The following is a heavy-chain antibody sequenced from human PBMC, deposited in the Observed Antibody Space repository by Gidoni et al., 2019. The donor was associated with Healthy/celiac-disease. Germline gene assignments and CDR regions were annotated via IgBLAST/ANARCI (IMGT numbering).Heavy chain of an antibody. Sequence: EVQLVESGGGLVQPGGSRKLSCAASGFTFSGSAMHWCRQASGKGLEWVGRIRSKANSYATAYAASVKGRFTISRDDSKNTAYLQMNSLKTEDTAVYYCTRSVAGTLQIDYWGQGTLVTVSS. V-gene: IGHV3-73*01. D-gene: IGHD6-19*01. CDR1: GFTFSGSA. CDR2: IRSKANSYAT. CDR3: TRSVAGTLQIDY. J-gene: IGHJ4*02.